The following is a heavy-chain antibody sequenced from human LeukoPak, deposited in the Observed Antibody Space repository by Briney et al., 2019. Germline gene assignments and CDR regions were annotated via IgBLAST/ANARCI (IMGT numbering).Heavy chain of an antibody. CDR2: INHSGST. J-gene: IGHJ4*02. V-gene: IGHV4-34*01. CDR1: GESFSGYY. D-gene: IGHD3-16*02. CDR3: ARVARYDYVWGSYRTVYYFDY. Sequence: SETLSLTCAVYGESFSGYYWSWIRQPPGKGLEWIGEINHSGSTNYNPSLKSRVTISVDTSKNQFSLKLSSVTAADTAVYYRARVARYDYVWGSYRTVYYFDYWGQGTLVTVSS.